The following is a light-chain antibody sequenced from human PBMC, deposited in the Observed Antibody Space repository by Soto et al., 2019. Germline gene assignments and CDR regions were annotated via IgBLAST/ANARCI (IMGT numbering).Light chain of an antibody. V-gene: IGKV3D-20*02. CDR1: QSAWNSQ. Sequence: EIVLTQSPGTLSLSPGERATLSCRASQSAWNSQLAWYQQKPGQAPRLLIYGESNRATGIPDRFSGSGSGTDFTLTISSLEPEDFAVYYCQQRRSWPPTITFGQGTRLEI. CDR3: QQRRSWPPTIT. CDR2: GES. J-gene: IGKJ5*01.